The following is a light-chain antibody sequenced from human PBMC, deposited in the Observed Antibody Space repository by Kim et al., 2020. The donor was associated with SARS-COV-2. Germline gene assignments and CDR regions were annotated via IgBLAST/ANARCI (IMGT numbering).Light chain of an antibody. CDR3: SSYTTSSSVV. V-gene: IGLV2-14*01. CDR1: KY. J-gene: IGLJ2*01. CDR2: DVT. Sequence: ASVSGSPGQSITISCTGYKYVSWYQPHPGKAPQLMIYDVTKRPSGVSNRFSGSKSGNTASLTISGLQAEDEADYYCSSYTTSSSVVFGGGTQLTVL.